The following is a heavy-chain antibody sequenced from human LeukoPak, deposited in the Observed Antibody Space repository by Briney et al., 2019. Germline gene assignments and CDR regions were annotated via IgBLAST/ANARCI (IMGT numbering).Heavy chain of an antibody. CDR1: GGSISSSSYY. J-gene: IGHJ4*02. D-gene: IGHD6-6*01. V-gene: IGHV4-39*07. CDR3: AREYSSSSFYY. CDR2: IYYSGST. Sequence: SEILSLTCTVSGGSISSSSYYWGWIRQPPGKGLEWIGSIYYSGSTYYNPSLKSRVTISVDTSKNQFSLKLSSVTAADTAVYYCAREYSSSSFYYWGQGTLVTVSS.